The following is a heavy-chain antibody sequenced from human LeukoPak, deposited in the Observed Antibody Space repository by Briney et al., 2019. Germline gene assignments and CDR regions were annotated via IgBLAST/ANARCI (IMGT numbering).Heavy chain of an antibody. Sequence: GGSLRPSCPASGFTFSSYAMSWVRQAQGKGLEWVSAISGSGGSTYYADSVKGRFTLSRDNSKNTLYLQMNSLRAEDTAVYYCAKDSTHSVAALTPGPFDYWDQGTLVTVSS. J-gene: IGHJ4*02. CDR2: ISGSGGST. D-gene: IGHD6-19*01. V-gene: IGHV3-23*01. CDR1: GFTFSSYA. CDR3: AKDSTHSVAALTPGPFDY.